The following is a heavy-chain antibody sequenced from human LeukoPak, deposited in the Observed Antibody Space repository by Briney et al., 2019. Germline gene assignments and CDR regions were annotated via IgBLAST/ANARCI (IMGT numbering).Heavy chain of an antibody. CDR2: IWSDGTNK. D-gene: IGHD3-16*01. CDR1: GFTFSSYG. CDR3: ARGPAEGFSYGPLDS. Sequence: GGSLRLSCAASGFTFSSYGMHWVRQAPGKGLEWVAVIWSDGTNKYYADSVKGRFTISRDNSQNTLSLQLNSLRAEDTAVYYCARGPAEGFSYGPLDSWGQGTLVTVSS. J-gene: IGHJ4*02. V-gene: IGHV3-33*01.